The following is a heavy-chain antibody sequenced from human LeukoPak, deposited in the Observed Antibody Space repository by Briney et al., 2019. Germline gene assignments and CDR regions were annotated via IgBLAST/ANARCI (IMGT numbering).Heavy chain of an antibody. CDR2: IKQDGSEK. CDR1: GFTFSSYS. D-gene: IGHD5-18*01. V-gene: IGHV3-7*01. Sequence: GGSLRLSCAASGFTFSSYSMSWVRQAPGKGLEWVANIKQDGSEKYYVDSVKGRFTISRDNAKDSLYLQMNSLRAEDTAVYYCARLMVDTAMVTFFDPWGQGTLVTVSS. J-gene: IGHJ5*02. CDR3: ARLMVDTAMVTFFDP.